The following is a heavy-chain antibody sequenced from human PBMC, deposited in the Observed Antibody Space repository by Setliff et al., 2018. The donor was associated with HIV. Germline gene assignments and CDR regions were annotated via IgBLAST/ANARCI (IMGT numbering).Heavy chain of an antibody. V-gene: IGHV1-18*01. J-gene: IGHJ6*02. Sequence: GASVKVSCKASGYTFTDYGISWVRQAPGHGLEWMGWISPNFGHTKYAQRFLDRVTMTIDTATSRAYMELRSLRSDDTAVYFCARLGSGWSDSYYYAMDIWGQGTTVTVSS. CDR2: ISPNFGHT. CDR3: ARLGSGWSDSYYYAMDI. D-gene: IGHD6-19*01. CDR1: GYTFTDYG.